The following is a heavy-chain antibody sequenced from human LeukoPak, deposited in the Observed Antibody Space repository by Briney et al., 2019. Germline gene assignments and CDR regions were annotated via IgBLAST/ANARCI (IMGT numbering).Heavy chain of an antibody. V-gene: IGHV1-3*01. CDR3: AREGFTSSSWYYFDY. Sequence: GASVKVSCKASGYTFTSYAMHWVRQAPGQRLEWMGWINAGNGNTKYSQKFQGRVTITRDTSASTAYMELSSPRSEDTAVYYCAREGFTSSSWYYFDYWGQGTLVTVSS. CDR2: INAGNGNT. CDR1: GYTFTSYA. D-gene: IGHD6-13*01. J-gene: IGHJ4*02.